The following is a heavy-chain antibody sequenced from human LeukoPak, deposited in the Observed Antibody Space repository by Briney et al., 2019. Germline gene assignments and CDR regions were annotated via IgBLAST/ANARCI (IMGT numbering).Heavy chain of an antibody. CDR1: GGSVTSYY. CDR2: IYYSGSI. V-gene: IGHV4-59*05. Sequence: SETLSLTCTVSGGSVTSYYWNWIRQPAGKGLEWIGSIYYSGSIWYHPSLKSRVTISVDTSKNQFSLKLTSVTAADTAVYYCARPPRHDFDDSRVHDAFDIWGQGTMVTVSS. D-gene: IGHD2-15*01. CDR3: ARPPRHDFDDSRVHDAFDI. J-gene: IGHJ3*02.